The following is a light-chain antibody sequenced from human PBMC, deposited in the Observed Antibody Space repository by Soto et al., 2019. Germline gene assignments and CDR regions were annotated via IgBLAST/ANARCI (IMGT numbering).Light chain of an antibody. V-gene: IGKV3-15*01. CDR3: QQYNNWPGT. J-gene: IGKJ3*01. CDR1: QSVSSN. Sequence: EIVMTQSPATLSVSPGERATRSCRASQSVSSNLAWYQQKPGQAPRLLIYGASTRATGIPARFSGSGSGTEFTLTISSLQSEDFAVYYCQQYNNWPGTFGPGTKVDIQ. CDR2: GAS.